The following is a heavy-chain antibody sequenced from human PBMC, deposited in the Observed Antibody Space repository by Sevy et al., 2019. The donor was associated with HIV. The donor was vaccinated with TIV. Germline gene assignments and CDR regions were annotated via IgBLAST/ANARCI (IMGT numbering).Heavy chain of an antibody. J-gene: IGHJ6*03. CDR2: VYYSGST. Sequence: SETLSLTCTVSGGSISSSSYYWGWIRQPPGKGLEWIGSVYYSGSTYYNPSPKSRVTISVDTSKNQFSLKLSSVTAADTAVYYCARLIVGATKYYYYYMDVWGKGTTVTVSS. CDR3: ARLIVGATKYYYYYMDV. CDR1: GGSISSSSYY. V-gene: IGHV4-39*01. D-gene: IGHD1-26*01.